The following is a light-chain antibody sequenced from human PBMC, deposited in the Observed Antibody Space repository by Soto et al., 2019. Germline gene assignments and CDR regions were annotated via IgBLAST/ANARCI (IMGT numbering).Light chain of an antibody. Sequence: EIVLTQSPATLSVSPGERATLSCKASQSLSSHLAWYQQKPGQAPRLLIYDTSTRATGIPARFSGSGSGTEFTLTISSLQSEDFAVYYCQHYNNWPPITFGQGTRLEIK. CDR3: QHYNNWPPIT. CDR2: DTS. J-gene: IGKJ5*01. CDR1: QSLSSH. V-gene: IGKV3-15*01.